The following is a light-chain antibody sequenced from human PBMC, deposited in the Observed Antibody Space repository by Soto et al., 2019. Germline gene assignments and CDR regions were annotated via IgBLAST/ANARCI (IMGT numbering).Light chain of an antibody. CDR3: QQRSNWPPLT. CDR1: QSVSSY. CDR2: DAS. Sequence: IVLTQSPATLSLSPGERATLSCRASQSVSSYLAWYQQKPGQAPRLLIYDASNRATGIPARFSGSGSGTDFTLTISSLEPEDFAVYYCQQRSNWPPLTFGQGTMVDIK. J-gene: IGKJ1*01. V-gene: IGKV3-11*01.